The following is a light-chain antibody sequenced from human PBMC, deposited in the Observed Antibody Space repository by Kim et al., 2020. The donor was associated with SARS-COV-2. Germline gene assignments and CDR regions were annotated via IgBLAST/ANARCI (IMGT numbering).Light chain of an antibody. Sequence: SYELTQPPSVSVAPGKTARITCGGNNIGSKSEHRYQQKPGQAPVLVIYYDSDRPSGIPERFSGSNAGNTATLTISRVEAGDEADYYCQVRERSSEHRVFG. J-gene: IGLJ3*02. V-gene: IGLV3-21*01. CDR3: QVRERSSEHRV. CDR2: YDS. CDR1: NIGSKS.